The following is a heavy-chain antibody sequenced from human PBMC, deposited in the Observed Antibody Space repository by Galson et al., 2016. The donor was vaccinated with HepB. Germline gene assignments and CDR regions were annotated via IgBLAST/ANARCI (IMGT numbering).Heavy chain of an antibody. CDR2: INPSGGST. D-gene: IGHD3-3*01. Sequence: SVKVSCKASGYTFTSYYMHWVRQAPGQGLEWMGIINPSGGSTSYAQKFQGRVTMTRDTSTSTVYMELSSLRSEDTAVYYCARDGSTYYDFWSVKKHKNWFDPWGQGTLVTVSS. V-gene: IGHV1-46*01. J-gene: IGHJ5*02. CDR3: ARDGSTYYDFWSVKKHKNWFDP. CDR1: GYTFTSYY.